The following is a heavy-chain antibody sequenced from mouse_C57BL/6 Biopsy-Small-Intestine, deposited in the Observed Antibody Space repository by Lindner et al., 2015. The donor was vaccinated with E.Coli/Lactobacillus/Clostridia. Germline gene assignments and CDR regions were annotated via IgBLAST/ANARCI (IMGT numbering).Heavy chain of an antibody. CDR3: ARWGLLPFDY. CDR1: GYSFTDYN. V-gene: IGHV1-80*01. Sequence: VQLQESGPELVKPGASVKISCKASGYSFTDYNMNWVKQRPGKGLEWIGQIYPGDGDTNYNGKFKGKATLTADKSSSTAYMQLSSLTSEDSAVYFCARWGLLPFDYWGQGTTLTVSS. J-gene: IGHJ2*01. D-gene: IGHD1-1*01. CDR2: IYPGDGDT.